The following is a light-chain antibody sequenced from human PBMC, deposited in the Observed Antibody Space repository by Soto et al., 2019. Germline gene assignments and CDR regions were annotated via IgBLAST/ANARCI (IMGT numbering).Light chain of an antibody. J-gene: IGLJ7*01. V-gene: IGLV2-14*03. Sequence: QSALTQSASVSGSPGQSITISCTGTSSDVGGYNYVSWYQQHPGKAPKLMIYHVSNRPSGVSNRFSGSKSGNTASLTISGLQAEDEADYYCSSYASSSTLYVFGAGTQLTVL. CDR1: SSDVGGYNY. CDR2: HVS. CDR3: SSYASSSTLYV.